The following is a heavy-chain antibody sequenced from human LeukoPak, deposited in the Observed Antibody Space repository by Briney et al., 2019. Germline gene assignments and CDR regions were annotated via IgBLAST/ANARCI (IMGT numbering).Heavy chain of an antibody. Sequence: RASVKVSCKASGYTFTSYGISWVRQAPGQGLEWMGWISAYNGNTNYAQKLQGRVTMTTDTSTSTAYMELRSLRSDDTAVYYYARELVALIAAAGTGVSYNWFDPWGQGTLVTVSS. CDR3: ARELVALIAAAGTGVSYNWFDP. CDR2: ISAYNGNT. D-gene: IGHD6-13*01. CDR1: GYTFTSYG. J-gene: IGHJ5*02. V-gene: IGHV1-18*01.